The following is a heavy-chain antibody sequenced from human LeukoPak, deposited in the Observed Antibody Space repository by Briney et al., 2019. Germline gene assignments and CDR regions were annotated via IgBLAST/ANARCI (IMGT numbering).Heavy chain of an antibody. D-gene: IGHD1-26*01. V-gene: IGHV3-30*18. CDR1: GFTFSSYG. CDR2: ISYDGSNK. CDR3: AKGSSGNYPKNHFDY. Sequence: PGRSLRLSCAASGFTFSSYGMHWVRQAPGKGLEWVAVISYDGSNKYYADSVKGRFTISRDNSKNTLYLQMNSLRAEDTAVYYCAKGSSGNYPKNHFDYWGQGTLVTVSS. J-gene: IGHJ4*02.